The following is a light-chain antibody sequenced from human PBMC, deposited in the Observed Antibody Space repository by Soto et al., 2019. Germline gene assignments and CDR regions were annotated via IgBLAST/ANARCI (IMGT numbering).Light chain of an antibody. Sequence: QLVLTQPASVSGSPGQSITISCTGTSSDVGGYKYVSWYQQHPGKAPKLMIYDVSNRPSGVSNRFSGSKSGNTASLTISGLQAEDEADYYCSSYTSSSTLVVFGGGTKLTVL. V-gene: IGLV2-14*01. CDR1: SSDVGGYKY. J-gene: IGLJ2*01. CDR3: SSYTSSSTLVV. CDR2: DVS.